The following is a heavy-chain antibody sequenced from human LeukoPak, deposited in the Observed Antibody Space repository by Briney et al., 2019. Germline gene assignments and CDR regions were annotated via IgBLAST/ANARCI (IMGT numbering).Heavy chain of an antibody. CDR3: AKFGEQWLLPPFDC. CDR2: ISYDGSNK. Sequence: GGSLRLSCAASGFTFSSYAMHWVRQAPGKGLEWVAVISYDGSNKYYADSVKGRFTISRDNSKNTLYLQMNSLRAEDTAVYYCAKFGEQWLLPPFDCWGQGTLVTVSS. V-gene: IGHV3-30-3*02. CDR1: GFTFSSYA. J-gene: IGHJ4*02. D-gene: IGHD6-19*01.